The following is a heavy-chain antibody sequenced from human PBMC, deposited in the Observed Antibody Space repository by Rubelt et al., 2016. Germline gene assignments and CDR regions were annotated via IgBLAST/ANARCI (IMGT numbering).Heavy chain of an antibody. Sequence: QVQLQQWGAGLLKPSETLSLTCAVYGGSFSGYYWSWIRQPPGKGLEWIGEINHSGSTNYNPSLKSWLTISVDPSKNQLSLKLSSVTAADTAVYSCARYDIVVVPAANRRFDRGGQGTRVTVSS. J-gene: IGHJ5*02. CDR2: INHSGST. CDR1: GGSFSGYY. V-gene: IGHV4-34*01. D-gene: IGHD2-2*01. CDR3: ARYDIVVVPAANRRFDR.